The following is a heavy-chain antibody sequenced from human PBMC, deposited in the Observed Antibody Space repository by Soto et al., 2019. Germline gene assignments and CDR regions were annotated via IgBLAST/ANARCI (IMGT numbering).Heavy chain of an antibody. CDR3: ASVEDFWSGYYSY. J-gene: IGHJ4*02. Sequence: EVQLVESGGGLVQPGGSLRLSCAASGFTVSSNYMSWVRQAPGKGLEWVSVIYSGGSTYYADSVKGRFTISRDNSKNSLYLQMNSLRAEDTAVYYCASVEDFWSGYYSYWGQGTLVTVSS. V-gene: IGHV3-66*01. D-gene: IGHD3-3*01. CDR2: IYSGGST. CDR1: GFTVSSNY.